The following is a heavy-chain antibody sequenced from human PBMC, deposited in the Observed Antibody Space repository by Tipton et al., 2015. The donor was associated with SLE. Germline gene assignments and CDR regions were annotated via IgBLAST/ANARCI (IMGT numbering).Heavy chain of an antibody. Sequence: LRLSCAVYGGSFSGYYWSWIRQPPGKGLEWIGEINHSGSTNYNPSLKSRVTISVDTSKNQFSLKLSSVTAADTAVYYCARVLGSMVRGLRLFDYWGQGTLVTVSS. V-gene: IGHV4-34*01. D-gene: IGHD3-10*01. CDR1: GGSFSGYY. CDR3: ARVLGSMVRGLRLFDY. CDR2: INHSGST. J-gene: IGHJ4*02.